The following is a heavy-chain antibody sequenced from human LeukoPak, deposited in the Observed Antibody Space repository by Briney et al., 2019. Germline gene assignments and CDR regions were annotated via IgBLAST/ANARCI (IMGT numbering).Heavy chain of an antibody. CDR2: FHYSGST. V-gene: IGHV4-59*08. J-gene: IGHJ4*02. CDR3: ARLGDSSSRLYYFDY. CDR1: GGSISSYY. D-gene: IGHD6-6*01. Sequence: SETLSLTCTVSGGSISSYYWSWIRQPPGKGLEWIGYFHYSGSTNYNPSLKSRVTISVDTSKNQFFLKLSSVTAADTAVYYCARLGDSSSRLYYFDYWGQGTLVTVSS.